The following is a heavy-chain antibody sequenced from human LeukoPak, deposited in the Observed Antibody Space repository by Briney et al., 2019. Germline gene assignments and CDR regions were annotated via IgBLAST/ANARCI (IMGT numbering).Heavy chain of an antibody. CDR2: VYYSGST. CDR3: ARVIAAPNWLDP. CDR1: GGSITSYY. Sequence: PSETLSLTCTLSGGSITSYYWSWIRQPPGKGLEWIGDVYYSGSTKYHPTLQNRVTISVDTSKSHFSLKLTSVTTADTAIYYCARVIAAPNWLDPWGQGILVSVSS. V-gene: IGHV4-59*01. D-gene: IGHD3-22*01. J-gene: IGHJ5*02.